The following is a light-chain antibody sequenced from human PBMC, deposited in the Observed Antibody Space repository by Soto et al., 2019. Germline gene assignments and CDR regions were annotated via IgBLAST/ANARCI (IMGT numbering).Light chain of an antibody. J-gene: IGKJ1*01. Sequence: SLLPQYPGTLSLSPGERATLSCRASQSVSSSYLAWYQQKPGQAPRLLIYGASSRATGIPDRFSGSGSGTDFTLTISRLEPEDFAVYYCQQYGSSPRTFGQGTKVDIK. CDR2: GAS. CDR3: QQYGSSPRT. CDR1: QSVSSSY. V-gene: IGKV3-20*01.